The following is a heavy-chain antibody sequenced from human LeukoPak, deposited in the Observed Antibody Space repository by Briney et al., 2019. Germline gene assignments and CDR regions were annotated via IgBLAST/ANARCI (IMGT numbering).Heavy chain of an antibody. J-gene: IGHJ2*01. D-gene: IGHD4-17*01. CDR1: GFTFSNAW. V-gene: IGHV3-15*01. CDR2: IKSKTDGGTK. CDR3: TTAVRYWYLDL. Sequence: QPGGSLRLSCAASGFTFSNAWMSWVRQAPGKGLEWVGRIKSKTDGGTKDYAAPVKGRFTISRDDSKNTLYLQMNSLKTEDTAVYYCTTAVRYWYLDLWGRGTLVTVSS.